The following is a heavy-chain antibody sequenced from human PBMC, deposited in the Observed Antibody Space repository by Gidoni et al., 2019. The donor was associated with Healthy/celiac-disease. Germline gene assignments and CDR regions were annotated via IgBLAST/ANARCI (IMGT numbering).Heavy chain of an antibody. D-gene: IGHD3-22*01. J-gene: IGHJ6*02. Sequence: EVQLVESGGGLVQPGGSLRLSCAASGFTFSSYSMNWVRQAPGKGLEWVSYISSSSSTIYYADSVKGRFTISRDNAKNSLYLQMNSLRAEDTAVYYCAREGDLTYYYDSSGLYYYYYGMDVWGQGTTVTVSS. CDR1: GFTFSSYS. CDR2: ISSSSSTI. V-gene: IGHV3-48*01. CDR3: AREGDLTYYYDSSGLYYYYYGMDV.